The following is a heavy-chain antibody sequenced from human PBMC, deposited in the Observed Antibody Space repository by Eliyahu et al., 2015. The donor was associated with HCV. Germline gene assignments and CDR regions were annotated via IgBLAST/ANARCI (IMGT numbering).Heavy chain of an antibody. Sequence: EVQLVESGGGLVQPGGSLRLSCAASGFPFTSYWIHWVRQAPGXGLVWVSRINNDGSDRXYADSVKGRXTISRDNAKNTLYLQMNSLGAEDTAVYYXARGGYSHGFDLWGQGTMVTVSS. CDR1: GFPFTSYW. V-gene: IGHV3-74*01. CDR2: INNDGSDR. J-gene: IGHJ3*01. D-gene: IGHD5-12*01. CDR3: ARGGYSHGFDL.